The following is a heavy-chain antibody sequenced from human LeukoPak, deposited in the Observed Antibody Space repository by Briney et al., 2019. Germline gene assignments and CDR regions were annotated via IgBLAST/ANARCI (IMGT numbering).Heavy chain of an antibody. V-gene: IGHV1-69*06. Sequence: GASVKVSCKASGGTFSSYAISWVRQAPGQGLEWMGGIIPIFGTANYAQKFQGRVTITADKSTSTAYMELSGLRSEDTAVYYCARETFIGYYDSSGYFDYWGQGTLVTVSS. D-gene: IGHD3-22*01. CDR3: ARETFIGYYDSSGYFDY. CDR2: IIPIFGTA. CDR1: GGTFSSYA. J-gene: IGHJ4*02.